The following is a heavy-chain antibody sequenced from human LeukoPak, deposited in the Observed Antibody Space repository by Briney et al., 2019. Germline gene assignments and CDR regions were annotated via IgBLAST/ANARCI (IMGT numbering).Heavy chain of an antibody. V-gene: IGHV1-2*02. Sequence: GASVKVSCKASGYTFTGYYMHWVRQAPGQGLEWMGWINPNSGGTNYAQKFQGRVTMTRDTSISTAYMELSSLRSEDTAVYYCARGVHRRYYDISAYFSDWGQGTLVTVSS. CDR1: GYTFTGYY. CDR3: ARGVHRRYYDISAYFSD. D-gene: IGHD3-22*01. J-gene: IGHJ4*02. CDR2: INPNSGGT.